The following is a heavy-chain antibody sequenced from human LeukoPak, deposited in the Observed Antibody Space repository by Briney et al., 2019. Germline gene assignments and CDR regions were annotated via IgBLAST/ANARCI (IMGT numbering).Heavy chain of an antibody. Sequence: ASVKVSCKVSGYTLTELSMHWVRQAPGKGLGGMGGFDPEDGETIYAQKFQGRVTMTEDTSTDTAYMELSSLRSEDTAVYYCATVVGMVRGVPDYWGQGTLVTVSS. J-gene: IGHJ4*02. V-gene: IGHV1-24*01. D-gene: IGHD3-10*01. CDR3: ATVVGMVRGVPDY. CDR1: GYTLTELS. CDR2: FDPEDGET.